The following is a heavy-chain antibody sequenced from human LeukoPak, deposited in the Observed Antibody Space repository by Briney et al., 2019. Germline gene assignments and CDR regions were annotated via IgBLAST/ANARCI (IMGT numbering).Heavy chain of an antibody. CDR3: AREVGDRYCSSTSCYEIDY. V-gene: IGHV4-34*01. J-gene: IGHJ4*02. CDR1: GGSFSGYY. CDR2: INHSGST. D-gene: IGHD2-2*01. Sequence: SETLSLTCAVYGGSFSGYYWSWIRQPPGKGLEWIGEINHSGSTNYNPSLKSRVTISVDTSKNQFSLKLSSVTAADTAVYYCAREVGDRYCSSTSCYEIDYWGQGTLVTVSS.